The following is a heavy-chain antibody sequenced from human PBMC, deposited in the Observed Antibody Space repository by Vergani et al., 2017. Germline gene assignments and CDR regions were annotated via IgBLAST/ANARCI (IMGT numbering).Heavy chain of an antibody. CDR2: MYYSGST. CDR1: GGSVSSGSYY. V-gene: IGHV4-61*01. D-gene: IGHD6-19*01. CDR3: AREIAVAGTGGAYFDY. Sequence: QVQLQESGPGLVKPSETLSLTCTVSGGSVSSGSYYWSWIRQPPGKGLEWIGYMYYSGSTNYNPSLKSPGTISVDTSKNQFSLKLSSVTAADTAVYYCAREIAVAGTGGAYFDYWGQGNLVTVSS. J-gene: IGHJ4*02.